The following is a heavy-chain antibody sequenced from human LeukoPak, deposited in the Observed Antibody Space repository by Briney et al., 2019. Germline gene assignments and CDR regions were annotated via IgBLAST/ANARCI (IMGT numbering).Heavy chain of an antibody. D-gene: IGHD3-22*01. CDR3: GRWGYFDSGNYFVVDY. CDR1: GDSIRSYY. J-gene: IGHJ4*02. V-gene: IGHV4-59*01. Sequence: SETLSLTCIVSGDSIRSYYWNWVRQAPGKALEWIGHIHNNGDSAYNFSLKSRVTISMDTSKNQFSLKLSSVTAADTAVYYCGRWGYFDSGNYFVVDYWGQGTVVTVSS. CDR2: IHNNGDS.